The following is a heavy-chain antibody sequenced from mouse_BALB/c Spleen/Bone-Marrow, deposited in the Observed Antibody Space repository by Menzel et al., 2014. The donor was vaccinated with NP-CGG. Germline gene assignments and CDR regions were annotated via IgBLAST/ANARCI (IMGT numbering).Heavy chain of an antibody. J-gene: IGHJ4*01. Sequence: VQLQQSGAELARPGASVKLSCKASGYTFTSYWMQWVKQRPRQGLEWIGAIYPGDGDTRYTQKFKGKATLTADKSSNTAYMQLSSLASEDSAVYFCASPYGNYDAMDYWGQGTSVTVSS. V-gene: IGHV1-87*01. CDR2: IYPGDGDT. CDR3: ASPYGNYDAMDY. CDR1: GYTFTSYW. D-gene: IGHD2-1*01.